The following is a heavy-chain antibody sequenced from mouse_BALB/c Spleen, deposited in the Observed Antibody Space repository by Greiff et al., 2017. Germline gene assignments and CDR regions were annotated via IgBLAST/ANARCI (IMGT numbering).Heavy chain of an antibody. Sequence: VQLKQSGAELVKPGASVKLSCTASGFNIKDTYMHWVKQRPEQGLEWIGRIDPANGNTKYDPKFQGKATITADTSSNTAYLQLSSLTSEDTAVYYCARDYGSITGDWGQGTTLTVSS. J-gene: IGHJ2*01. D-gene: IGHD1-1*01. V-gene: IGHV14-3*02. CDR2: IDPANGNT. CDR1: GFNIKDTY. CDR3: ARDYGSITGD.